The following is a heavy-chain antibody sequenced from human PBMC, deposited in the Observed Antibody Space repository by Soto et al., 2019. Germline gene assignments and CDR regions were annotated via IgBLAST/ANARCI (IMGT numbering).Heavy chain of an antibody. CDR2: IWYDGSNK. CDR1: GFTFSSYG. J-gene: IGHJ4*02. CDR3: ARDKGSGASNPFDY. Sequence: GGSPRLSCAASGFTFSSYGMHWVRQAPGKRLEWVAVIWYDGSNKYYADSVKGRFTISRDNSKNTLYLQMNSLRAEDTAVYYCARDKGSGASNPFDYWGQGTLVTVSS. D-gene: IGHD3-10*01. V-gene: IGHV3-33*01.